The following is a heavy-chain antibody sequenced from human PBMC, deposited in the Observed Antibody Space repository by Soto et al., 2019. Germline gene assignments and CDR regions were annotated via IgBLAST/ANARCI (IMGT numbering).Heavy chain of an antibody. D-gene: IGHD1-26*01. CDR1: GFTFSSHW. V-gene: IGHV3-74*01. CDR3: AKDVEGGSLFRGAFDY. Sequence: GSLRLSCAASGFTFSSHWMHWVRQAPGKGLVWVSRINTDGSSTNYADSVKGRLTVSRDNAKNTLYLQMNSLRAEDTAVYYCAKDVEGGSLFRGAFDYWGQGTQVTVSS. CDR2: INTDGSST. J-gene: IGHJ4*02.